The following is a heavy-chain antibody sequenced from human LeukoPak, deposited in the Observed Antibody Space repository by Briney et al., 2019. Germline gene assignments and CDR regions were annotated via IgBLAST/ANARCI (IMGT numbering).Heavy chain of an antibody. CDR3: ARNFDMKGFDP. D-gene: IGHD3-9*01. CDR2: INSDSGFT. V-gene: IGHV1-2*02. CDR1: GYTFTGYY. Sequence: ASVKVSCKASGYTFTGYYMNWVRQAPGQGLEWMGWINSDSGFTKYAQKFQGRVTMTRNASITTVYMDLTRLTSDDTAVYYCARNFDMKGFDPWGQGTLVTVSS. J-gene: IGHJ5*02.